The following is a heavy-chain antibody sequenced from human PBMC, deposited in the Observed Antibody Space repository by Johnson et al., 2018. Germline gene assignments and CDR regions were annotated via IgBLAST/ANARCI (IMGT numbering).Heavy chain of an antibody. CDR2: ISYDGSNK. Sequence: QVQLGESGGGVVQPGRSLSLSCAASGFTFSSYGMHWVRQAPGKGLEWVAVISYDGSNKYYADSVKGRFTITIDNSKNTLYLQMNGLRAGDTAVYYCAKDSGATTSYYYYYMDVWGKGTTVTVSS. J-gene: IGHJ6*03. V-gene: IGHV3-30*18. CDR1: GFTFSSYG. D-gene: IGHD1-26*01. CDR3: AKDSGATTSYYYYYMDV.